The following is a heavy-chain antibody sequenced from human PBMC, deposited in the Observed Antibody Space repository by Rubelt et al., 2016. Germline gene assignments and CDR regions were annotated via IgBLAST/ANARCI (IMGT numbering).Heavy chain of an antibody. J-gene: IGHJ4*02. CDR1: GGSISGYF. Sequence: TVSGGSISGYFWSWIRQPPGKGLEWIGYIYYSGSTNYSPSLKGRITMSVDTSKNQFSLKLSSLTAADTAAYYCARVSMMGGKVDYWGQGTLVTVSS. CDR2: IYYSGST. D-gene: IGHD1-26*01. CDR3: ARVSMMGGKVDY. V-gene: IGHV4-59*01.